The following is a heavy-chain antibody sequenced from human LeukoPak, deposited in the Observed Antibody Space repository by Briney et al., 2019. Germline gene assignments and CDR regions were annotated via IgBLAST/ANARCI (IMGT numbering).Heavy chain of an antibody. V-gene: IGHV1-2*02. Sequence: ASVKVSCKASGYTFTGYFMHWMRQAPGQGLEWMGWIDPISGDSNYTQKFQGRVTMTRDKSITTAYMELTRLKSDDTAVYYCARPWFGKSLDTLDIWGQGTKVSVSS. CDR2: IDPISGDS. J-gene: IGHJ3*02. CDR3: ARPWFGKSLDTLDI. CDR1: GYTFTGYF. D-gene: IGHD3-10*01.